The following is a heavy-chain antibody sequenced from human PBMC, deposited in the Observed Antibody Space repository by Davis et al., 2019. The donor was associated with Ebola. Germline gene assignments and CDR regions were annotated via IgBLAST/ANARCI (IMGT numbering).Heavy chain of an antibody. CDR1: GGSFSGYF. CDR2: INHSGST. Sequence: GSLRLSCAVYGGSFSGYFWSWIRQPPGKGLEWIGEINHSGSTNYNPSLKSRVTILIDMSKNHFSLKMTSVTAADTAVYYCARGNDNWFDPWGQGTLVTVSS. V-gene: IGHV4-34*01. J-gene: IGHJ5*02. D-gene: IGHD1-1*01. CDR3: ARGNDNWFDP.